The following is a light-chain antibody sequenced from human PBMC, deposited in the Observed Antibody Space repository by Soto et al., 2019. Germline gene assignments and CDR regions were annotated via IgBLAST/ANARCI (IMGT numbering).Light chain of an antibody. CDR2: AAS. CDR1: QSISNS. V-gene: IGKV1-39*01. J-gene: IGKJ2*01. CDR3: QQSYSTPRT. Sequence: DIQMTQSPSSLSASVGDRVTITCRASQSISNSLNWYQQKPGKAPNLLISAASRLQSGVPSRFSGSGSGTDFTLTISSLQPEDFATFYCQQSYSTPRTFGQGTKLEIK.